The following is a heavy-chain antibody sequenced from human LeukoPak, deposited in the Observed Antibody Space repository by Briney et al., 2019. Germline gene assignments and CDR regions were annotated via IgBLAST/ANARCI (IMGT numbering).Heavy chain of an antibody. D-gene: IGHD3-9*01. CDR3: ARDSSGSIYDILTGFFPNYYYYYMDV. Sequence: ASVKVSCKASGGTFSSYAISWVRQAPGQGLEWMGWISAYNGNTNYAQKLQGRVTMTTDTSTSTAYMELRSLRSDDTAVYYCARDSSGSIYDILTGFFPNYYYYYMDVWGKGTTVTISS. J-gene: IGHJ6*03. CDR2: ISAYNGNT. V-gene: IGHV1-18*01. CDR1: GGTFSSYA.